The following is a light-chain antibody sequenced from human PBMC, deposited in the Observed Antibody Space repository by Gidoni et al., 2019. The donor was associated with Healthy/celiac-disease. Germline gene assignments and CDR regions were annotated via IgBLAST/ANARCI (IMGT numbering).Light chain of an antibody. CDR2: WAS. Sequence: DIVMTQSPDSLAVSLGERATINCKSSQSVLYSSNNKNYLAWYQQKPGQPPKLLISWASTRESGVPDRFSGSGSGTDFTLTISSLQAEDVAVYYCQQYYSTPPRFGPGTKVDIK. CDR1: QSVLYSSNNKNY. CDR3: QQYYSTPPR. J-gene: IGKJ3*01. V-gene: IGKV4-1*01.